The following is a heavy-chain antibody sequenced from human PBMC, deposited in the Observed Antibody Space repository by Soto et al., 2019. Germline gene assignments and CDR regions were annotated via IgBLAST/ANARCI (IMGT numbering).Heavy chain of an antibody. J-gene: IGHJ5*02. Sequence: LGLSCVASGFTFSSYCMHWIRQAPGKGLEWVAVISYDGSNKYYADSVKGRFTISRDNSKNTLYLQMNSLRAEDGAVYYCAKRGYEHYNWIDPWGQGTPVTVSS. D-gene: IGHD3-3*02. CDR2: ISYDGSNK. V-gene: IGHV3-30*18. CDR1: GFTFSSYC. CDR3: AKRGYEHYNWIDP.